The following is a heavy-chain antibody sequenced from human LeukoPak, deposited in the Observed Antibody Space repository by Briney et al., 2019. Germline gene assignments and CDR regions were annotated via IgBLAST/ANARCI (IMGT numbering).Heavy chain of an antibody. J-gene: IGHJ4*02. CDR1: GFTFTNHF. D-gene: IGHD2-15*01. Sequence: ASAKVSCKTSGFTFTNHFMHWVRQAPGQGLEWMGIISPSGDSTSYAQKFQGRVTMTRDTSTSTLYMELSSLRSEDTAMYYCARAEDQDFDYWGQGTLVTVSS. V-gene: IGHV1-46*01. CDR2: ISPSGDST. CDR3: ARAEDQDFDY.